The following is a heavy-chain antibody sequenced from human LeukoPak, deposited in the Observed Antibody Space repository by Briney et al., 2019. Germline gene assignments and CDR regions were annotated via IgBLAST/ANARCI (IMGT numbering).Heavy chain of an antibody. CDR1: GYTFTGYY. D-gene: IGHD5-18*01. CDR2: INPNSGGS. Sequence: ASVKVSCKASGYTFTGYYMHWVRQAPGQGLEWMGWINPNSGGSNYAQKFQGRVTMTRDTSISTAYMELSRLRSDDTAVYYCARGGTAMVKDWFDPWGQGTLVTVSS. CDR3: ARGGTAMVKDWFDP. J-gene: IGHJ5*02. V-gene: IGHV1-2*02.